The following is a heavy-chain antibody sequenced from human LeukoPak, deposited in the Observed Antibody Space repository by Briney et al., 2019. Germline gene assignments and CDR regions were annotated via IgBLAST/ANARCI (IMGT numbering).Heavy chain of an antibody. J-gene: IGHJ4*02. V-gene: IGHV3-30-3*01. D-gene: IGHD2-8*01. Sequence: GGSLRLSCAASGFTFSSYAMHWVRQAPGKGLEWVAVISYDGSNKYYADSVKGQFTISTDNSKNTLYLQVNTLRPEDTAVYYCARGMHCSNGVCYRGGLDYWGQGTLVTVSS. CDR3: ARGMHCSNGVCYRGGLDY. CDR2: ISYDGSNK. CDR1: GFTFSSYA.